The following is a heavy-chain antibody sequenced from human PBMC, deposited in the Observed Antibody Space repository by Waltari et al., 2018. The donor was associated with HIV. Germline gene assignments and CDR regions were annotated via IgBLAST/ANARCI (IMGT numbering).Heavy chain of an antibody. CDR1: GGPISSGSYS. CDR2: IYTSGST. V-gene: IGHV4-61*02. Sequence: QVQLQESGPGLVKPSQTLSLTCTVSGGPISSGSYSWGWIRPPPGKGLEWIGRIYTSGSTNYNPSLKSRVTISVDTSKNQFSLKLSSVTAADTAVYYCARERIAARPTLNWFDPWGQGTLVTVSS. J-gene: IGHJ5*02. CDR3: ARERIAARPTLNWFDP. D-gene: IGHD6-6*01.